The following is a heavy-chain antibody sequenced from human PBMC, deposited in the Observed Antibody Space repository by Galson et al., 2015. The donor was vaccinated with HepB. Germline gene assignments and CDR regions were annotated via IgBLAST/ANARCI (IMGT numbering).Heavy chain of an antibody. Sequence: SLRLSCAASGFTFSSYAMHWVRQAPGKGLEWVAVISYDGSNKYYADSVKGRFTISRDNSKNTLYLQMNSLRAEDTAVYYCARDFLYSYSSSWYEGLFDYWGQGTLVTVSS. CDR3: ARDFLYSYSSSWYEGLFDY. D-gene: IGHD6-13*01. J-gene: IGHJ4*02. CDR2: ISYDGSNK. V-gene: IGHV3-30-3*01. CDR1: GFTFSSYA.